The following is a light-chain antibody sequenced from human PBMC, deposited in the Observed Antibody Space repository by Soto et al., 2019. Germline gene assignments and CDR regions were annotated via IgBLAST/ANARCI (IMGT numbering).Light chain of an antibody. CDR1: QSVSSN. V-gene: IGKV3-15*01. Sequence: EIVMTQSPATLSVSPGERATLSCRASQSVSSNLAWYQQKPGQAPRLLIYGASTRATGIPARFSGSGFGTEFTLTISSLQSEYFAVYYCQQYNNWPQTFGQGTKVEIK. CDR3: QQYNNWPQT. CDR2: GAS. J-gene: IGKJ1*01.